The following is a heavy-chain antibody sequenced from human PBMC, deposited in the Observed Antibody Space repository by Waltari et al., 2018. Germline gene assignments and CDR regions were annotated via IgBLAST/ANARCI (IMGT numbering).Heavy chain of an antibody. Sequence: EVQLVESGGGVVQPGGSLRLSCAASGFTFDDYAMHWVRHAPGKAPEWVSLINWDAVSPFYAASVRGRFTISRDNSKNTLYLQMNSLRPEDTAMYYCAKASRRGVALDDYFDYWGQGTLVTVSS. CDR1: GFTFDDYA. J-gene: IGHJ4*02. V-gene: IGHV3-43D*04. CDR3: AKASRRGVALDDYFDY. D-gene: IGHD1-1*01. CDR2: INWDAVSP.